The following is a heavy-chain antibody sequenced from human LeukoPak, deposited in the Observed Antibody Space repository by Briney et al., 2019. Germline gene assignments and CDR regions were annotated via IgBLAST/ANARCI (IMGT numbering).Heavy chain of an antibody. V-gene: IGHV1-2*02. J-gene: IGHJ5*02. Sequence: ASVKVSCKASEYTFTGYYMHWVRQAPGQGLEWMGWINPNSGGTNYAQKFQGRVTMTRDTSISTAYMELSRLRSDDTAVYYCARGPRGGWVVAALFDNWFDPWGQGTLVTVSS. CDR2: INPNSGGT. D-gene: IGHD2-15*01. CDR1: EYTFTGYY. CDR3: ARGPRGGWVVAALFDNWFDP.